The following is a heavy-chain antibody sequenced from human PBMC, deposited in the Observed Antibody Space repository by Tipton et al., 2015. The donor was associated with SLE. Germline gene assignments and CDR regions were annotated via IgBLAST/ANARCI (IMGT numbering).Heavy chain of an antibody. D-gene: IGHD5/OR15-5a*01. CDR1: GASFSDYY. Sequence: TLSLTCAVSGASFSDYYWTWIRQSPGKGLEWLGEISHGGRAIYNPSLKSRVNISIDTSQNQFSLNLTSVTAADTAVYYCARSVRVWGQGILVTVSS. V-gene: IGHV4-34*01. CDR3: ARSVRV. CDR2: ISHGGRA. J-gene: IGHJ4*02.